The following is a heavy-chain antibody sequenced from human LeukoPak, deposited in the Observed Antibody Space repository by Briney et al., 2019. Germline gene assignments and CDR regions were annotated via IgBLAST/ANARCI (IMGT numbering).Heavy chain of an antibody. D-gene: IGHD3-3*01. CDR3: AKGSIYFWSGPDY. J-gene: IGHJ4*02. CDR1: GFTFSSYG. Sequence: GGSLRLSCAASGFTFSSYGMNWVRQAPGKGLEWVAVISYDGSNKYYADSVKGRFTISRDNSKNTLYLQMNSLRAEDTAVYYCAKGSIYFWSGPDYWGQGTLVTVSS. CDR2: ISYDGSNK. V-gene: IGHV3-30*18.